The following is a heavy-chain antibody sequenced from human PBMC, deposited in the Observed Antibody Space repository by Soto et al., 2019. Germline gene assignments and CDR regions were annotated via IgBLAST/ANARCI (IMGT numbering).Heavy chain of an antibody. V-gene: IGHV2-5*02. J-gene: IGHJ4*02. CDR2: IYWDDDK. CDR3: AHRRRTVYFDY. CDR1: GFSLSTSGVG. D-gene: IGHD4-17*01. Sequence: QITLKESGPTLVKPTQNLTLTCTFSGFSLSTSGVGVGWIRQPPGKALEWLALIYWDDDKRYSPSLESRLTITEDTSKNQVVLTMTNMDPVDTATYYCAHRRRTVYFDYWGQGTLVTVSS.